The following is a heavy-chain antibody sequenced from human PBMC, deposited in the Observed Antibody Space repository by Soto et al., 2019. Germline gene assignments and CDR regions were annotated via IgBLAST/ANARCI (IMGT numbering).Heavy chain of an antibody. CDR2: INAGNGNT. D-gene: IGHD3-10*01. CDR3: ARKRAGLLWFGELSGGWFDP. CDR1: GYTFTSYA. Sequence: ASVKVSCKASGYTFTSYAMHWVRQAPGQRLEWLGWINAGNGNTKYSQKFQGRVTITRDTSASTAYMELSSLRSEDTAVYYCARKRAGLLWFGELSGGWFDPWGQGTLVTVSS. J-gene: IGHJ5*02. V-gene: IGHV1-3*01.